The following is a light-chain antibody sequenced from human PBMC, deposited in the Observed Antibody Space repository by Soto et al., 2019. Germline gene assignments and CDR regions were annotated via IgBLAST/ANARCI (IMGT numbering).Light chain of an antibody. J-gene: IGKJ4*01. CDR2: GAT. V-gene: IGKV1-39*01. CDR3: QKSYSPPLT. CDR1: QSISSY. Sequence: DIQMTQSPSSLSASVGDRVTITCRASQSISSYLNWYQQKPGKAPKLLIFGATSLQGGVPSRFSGSGSGTNFPLTSNTVHLEDFSTYYCQKSYSPPLTVGGGTKVEI.